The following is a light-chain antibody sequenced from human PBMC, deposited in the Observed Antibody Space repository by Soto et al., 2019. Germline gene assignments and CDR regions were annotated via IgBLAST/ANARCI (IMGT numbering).Light chain of an antibody. J-gene: IGLJ3*02. CDR3: ETWDSNTPV. CDR2: LEGSGSY. CDR1: SGHSSYI. V-gene: IGLV4-60*02. Sequence: QPVLTQSSSASASLGSSVKLTCTLSSGHSSYIIAWHQQQPGKAPRYLMKLEGSGSYNKGSGVPDRFSGSSSGADRYLTITNLQFEDEADYYCETWDSNTPVCGGGTKVTVL.